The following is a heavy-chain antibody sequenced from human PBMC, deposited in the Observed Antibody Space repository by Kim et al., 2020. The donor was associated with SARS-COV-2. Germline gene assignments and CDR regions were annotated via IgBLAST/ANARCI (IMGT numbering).Heavy chain of an antibody. Sequence: GNGKTIYSQKFQGRVTLTTDTSASTAYMELSSLRSEDSTVYYCLEGYYLDYWGQGTLVTVSS. CDR3: LEGYYLDY. D-gene: IGHD2-15*01. V-gene: IGHV1-3*01. CDR2: GNGKT. J-gene: IGHJ4*02.